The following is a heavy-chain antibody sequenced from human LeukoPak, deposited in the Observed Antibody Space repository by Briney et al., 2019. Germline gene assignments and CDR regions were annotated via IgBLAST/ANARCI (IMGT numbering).Heavy chain of an antibody. CDR1: GFTFSSYA. Sequence: GGSLRLSCAASGFTFSSYAMHWVRQAPGKGLEYVSAISSNGGSTYYANSVKGRFTISRDNSKDTLYLQMGSLRAEDMAVYYCARDGSNYLMYNWFDPWGQGTLVTVSS. CDR3: ARDGSNYLMYNWFDP. V-gene: IGHV3-64*01. CDR2: ISSNGGST. J-gene: IGHJ5*02. D-gene: IGHD4-11*01.